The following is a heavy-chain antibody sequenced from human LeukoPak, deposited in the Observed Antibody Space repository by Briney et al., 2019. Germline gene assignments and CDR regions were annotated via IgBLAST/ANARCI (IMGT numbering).Heavy chain of an antibody. D-gene: IGHD3-22*01. CDR2: IYHSGIT. Sequence: PSETLSLTCAVSAYSISSGYRWGWIRQPPGKGLEWIGSIYHSGITYYNPSLKSRVTISVDTSNNQFSLELTSVTAADTAVYYCARDRYYYDSSGQSNCFDPWGQGTLVTVSS. CDR1: AYSISSGYR. CDR3: ARDRYYYDSSGQSNCFDP. J-gene: IGHJ5*02. V-gene: IGHV4-38-2*02.